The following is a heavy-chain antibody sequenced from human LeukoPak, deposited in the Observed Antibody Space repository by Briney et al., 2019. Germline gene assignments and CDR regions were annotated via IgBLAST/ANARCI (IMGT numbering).Heavy chain of an antibody. CDR2: INPHSGDT. V-gene: IGHV1-2*02. CDR3: AGAYANYGDY. D-gene: IGHD3-10*01. Sequence: ASVKVSCKASGYTFNAFFIHWVRQAPGQGLEWLGWINPHSGDTTYAQNFQGRVIMTRDTSISTIYMEVTSLISDDTAIYYCAGAYANYGDYWGQGTLVTVSS. CDR1: GYTFNAFF. J-gene: IGHJ4*02.